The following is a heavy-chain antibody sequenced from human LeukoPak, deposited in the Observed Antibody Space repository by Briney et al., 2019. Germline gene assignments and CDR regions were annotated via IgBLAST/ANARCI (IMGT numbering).Heavy chain of an antibody. J-gene: IGHJ5*02. D-gene: IGHD5-12*01. CDR2: INHSGST. Sequence: PSETLSLTCAGYGWTFSGYYWSWIRQPPGKGLEWMREINHSGSTNYNPHRQSGVPISVDTTKNQFSLKLTTVPAADTAVYYYVRGRDATIPQGTRGYICFVPGGQGNPGTVSS. V-gene: IGHV4-34*01. CDR1: GWTFSGYY. CDR3: VRGRDATIPQGTRGYICFVP.